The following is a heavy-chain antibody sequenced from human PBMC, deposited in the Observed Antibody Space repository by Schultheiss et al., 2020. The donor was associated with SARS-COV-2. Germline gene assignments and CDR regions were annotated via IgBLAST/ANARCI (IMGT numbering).Heavy chain of an antibody. J-gene: IGHJ4*02. CDR2: INHSGST. CDR3: AREDGGFDC. D-gene: IGHD3-10*01. Sequence: SETLSLTCAVYGGSFSGYYWSWIRQPPGKGLEWIGEINHSGSTNYNPSLKSRVTISVDTSKNQFSLKLTSVTAADTAVYYCAREDGGFDCWGQGTLVTVSS. CDR1: GGSFSGYY. V-gene: IGHV4-34*01.